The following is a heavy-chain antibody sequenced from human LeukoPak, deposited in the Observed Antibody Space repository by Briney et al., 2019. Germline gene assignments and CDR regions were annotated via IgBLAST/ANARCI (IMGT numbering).Heavy chain of an antibody. CDR1: GGTFSSYA. CDR2: IIPIFGTA. V-gene: IGHV1-69*05. CDR3: ARRYCSSTSCRKGFDY. D-gene: IGHD2-2*01. J-gene: IGHJ4*02. Sequence: SVKVSCKASGGTFSSYAINWVRQAPGQGLEWMGGIIPIFGTANYAQKFQGRVTITTDESTSTAYMELSSLRSEDTAVYYCARRYCSSTSCRKGFDYWGQGTLVTVSS.